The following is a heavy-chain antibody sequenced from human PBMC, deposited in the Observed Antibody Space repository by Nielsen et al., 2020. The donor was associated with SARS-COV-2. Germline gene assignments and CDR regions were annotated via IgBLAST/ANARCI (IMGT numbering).Heavy chain of an antibody. CDR1: GFTFSTYS. D-gene: IGHD7-27*01. CDR2: ITPSSRYI. V-gene: IGHV3-21*01. CDR3: ARERPVGSPGAFDL. Sequence: GGSLRLSCAASGFTFSTYSMKWVRQAPGKGLEWVSSITPSSRYIHDADSVKGRFTIARDNAKNSLYLEMSSLRAEDTAVYYCARERPVGSPGAFDLWGQGTMVTVSS. J-gene: IGHJ3*01.